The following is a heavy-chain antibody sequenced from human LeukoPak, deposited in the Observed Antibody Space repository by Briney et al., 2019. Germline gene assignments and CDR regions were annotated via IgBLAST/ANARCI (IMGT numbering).Heavy chain of an antibody. V-gene: IGHV1-2*02. CDR2: INPNSGGT. Sequence: GASVKVSCKASGYTFTSYAMHWVRQAPGQGLEWMGWINPNSGGTNYAQKFQGRVTMTRDTSISTAYMELSRLRSDDTAVYYCARVNPHKPYYYYYMDVWGKGTTVTISS. D-gene: IGHD1-14*01. J-gene: IGHJ6*03. CDR1: GYTFTSYA. CDR3: ARVNPHKPYYYYYMDV.